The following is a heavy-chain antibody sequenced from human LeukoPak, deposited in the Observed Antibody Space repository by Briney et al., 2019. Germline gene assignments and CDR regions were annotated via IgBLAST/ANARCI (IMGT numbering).Heavy chain of an antibody. V-gene: IGHV1-69-2*01. J-gene: IGHJ5*02. CDR1: GYTFTDYY. CDR2: VDPEDGET. CDR3: ATDGGIAAAGTGGWFDP. D-gene: IGHD6-13*01. Sequence: ASVKVSCKVSGYTFTDYYMHWVQQAPGKGLEWMGLVDPEDGETIYAEEFQGRVTITADTSTDTAYMELSSLRSEDTAVYYCATDGGIAAAGTGGWFDPWGQGTLVTVSS.